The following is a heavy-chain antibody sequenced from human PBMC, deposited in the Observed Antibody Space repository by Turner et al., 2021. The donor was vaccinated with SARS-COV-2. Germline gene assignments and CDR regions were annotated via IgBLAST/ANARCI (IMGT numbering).Heavy chain of an antibody. CDR1: GFTFSSYS. CDR2: ISSSSSYI. V-gene: IGHV3-21*01. D-gene: IGHD1-26*01. J-gene: IGHJ4*02. CDR3: ARELAGRFGGATEIDY. Sequence: EVQLVESGGGLVKPGGSLRLSCAASGFTFSSYSMNWVRQAPGKGLEWVSFISSSSSYIYYADAVKGRFTISRDNAKNSLCLQMNSLRAEDTAVYYCARELAGRFGGATEIDYWGQGTLVTVSS.